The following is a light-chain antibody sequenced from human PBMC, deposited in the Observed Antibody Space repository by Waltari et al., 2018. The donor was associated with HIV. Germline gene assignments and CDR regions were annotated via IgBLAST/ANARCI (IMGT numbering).Light chain of an antibody. CDR2: DVD. J-gene: IGLJ2*01. V-gene: IGLV2-23*02. CDR1: SDDIGGSNL. CDR3: CSKSTIYFGVL. Sequence: QSALTQPASVSGPPGQSITISCTGTSDDIGGSNLVSWYQHHPGKAPRLIIFDVDKRPSGISDRFSGFKSGYTASLTISGLRTEDEADYFCCSKSTIYFGVLFGGGTTLTVL.